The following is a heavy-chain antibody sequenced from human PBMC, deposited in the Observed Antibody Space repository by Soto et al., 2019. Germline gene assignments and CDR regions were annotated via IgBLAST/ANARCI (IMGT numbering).Heavy chain of an antibody. D-gene: IGHD6-19*01. Sequence: PSETLSLTCSFSGDSVTSHYLTWIRQSPEKGLEWIGYMHYTGFSHYNPSLKSRLTISVDRSKNQFTLQLTSVTAADTAVYYCARHEVVAVAGYYFDYWGQGTLVTVSS. CDR2: MHYTGFS. V-gene: IGHV4-59*08. J-gene: IGHJ4*02. CDR3: ARHEVVAVAGYYFDY. CDR1: GDSVTSHY.